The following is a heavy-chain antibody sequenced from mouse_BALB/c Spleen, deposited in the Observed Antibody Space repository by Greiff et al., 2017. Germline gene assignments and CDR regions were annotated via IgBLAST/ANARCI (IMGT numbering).Heavy chain of an antibody. CDR1: GYSITSGYY. J-gene: IGHJ1*01. CDR2: ISYDGSN. V-gene: IGHV3-6*02. CDR3: ASTGTWYFDV. Sequence: EVQLQQSGPGLVKPSQSLSLTCSVTGYSITSGYYWNWIRQFPGNKLEWMGYISYDGSNNYNPSLKNRISITRDTSKNQFFLKLNSVTTEDTATYYCASTGTWYFDVWGAGTTVTVSS. D-gene: IGHD4-1*01.